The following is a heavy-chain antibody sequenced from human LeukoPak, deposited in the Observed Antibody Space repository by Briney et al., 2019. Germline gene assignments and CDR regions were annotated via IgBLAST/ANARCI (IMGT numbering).Heavy chain of an antibody. CDR1: GFTVSSNY. Sequence: GGSLRLSCAASGFTVSSNYMSWVRQAPGKGLEWVSVIYSGGSTYYADSVKGRFTISRDNSKNTLYLQMNSLRAEDTAVYYCAMYCSSTSCEDAFDIWGQGTMVTVSS. CDR3: AMYCSSTSCEDAFDI. V-gene: IGHV3-53*01. D-gene: IGHD2-2*01. CDR2: IYSGGST. J-gene: IGHJ3*02.